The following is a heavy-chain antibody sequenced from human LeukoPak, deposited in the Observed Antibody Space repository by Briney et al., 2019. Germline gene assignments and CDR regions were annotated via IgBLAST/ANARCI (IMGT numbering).Heavy chain of an antibody. Sequence: PSGTLPLTCAVSGGSFSSINWWSWVRQPPGKGLEWIGEIYHSGSTNYNPSLKSRVTISVDKSKNQFSLKLSSVTAADTAVYYCARSSDSGWYGEGIDYWGQGTLVTVSS. V-gene: IGHV4-4*02. CDR2: IYHSGST. CDR1: GGSFSSINW. D-gene: IGHD6-19*01. J-gene: IGHJ4*02. CDR3: ARSSDSGWYGEGIDY.